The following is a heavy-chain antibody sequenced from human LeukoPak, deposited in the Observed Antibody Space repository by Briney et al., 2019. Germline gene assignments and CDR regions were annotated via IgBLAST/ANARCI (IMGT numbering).Heavy chain of an antibody. CDR2: INTYNGKT. V-gene: IGHV1-18*01. J-gene: IGHJ4*02. Sequence: ASVKVSRKASGYTLNKFGMSWVRQAPGQGLEWLGWINTYNGKTKLGEKFQGRVTMTTDTSTSTVYMELTSLRTDDTAVYFCARDTPQHLKRFDYWGQGTLVTVSS. CDR1: GYTLNKFG. CDR3: ARDTPQHLKRFDY. D-gene: IGHD6-13*01.